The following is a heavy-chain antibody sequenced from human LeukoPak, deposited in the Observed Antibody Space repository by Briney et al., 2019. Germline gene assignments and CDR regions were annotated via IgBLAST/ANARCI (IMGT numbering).Heavy chain of an antibody. V-gene: IGHV3-33*01. CDR3: VSVLTVTFDS. J-gene: IGHJ4*02. CDR1: GFTFSTYG. D-gene: IGHD4-17*01. CDR2: VWSDGNGK. Sequence: GGSLRLSCAASGFTFSTYGMHWVRQAPGKALEWVALVWSDGNGKFYADSVKGRFTISRDNSKNTLYLQMNSLRAEDTAVYYCVSVLTVTFDSWGQGTLVTVSS.